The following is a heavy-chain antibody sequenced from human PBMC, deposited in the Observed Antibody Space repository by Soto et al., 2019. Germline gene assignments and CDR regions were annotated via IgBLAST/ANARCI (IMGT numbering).Heavy chain of an antibody. V-gene: IGHV5-51*01. CDR3: ARQLEAYGDYVDNWFDP. CDR2: IYPGDSDT. D-gene: IGHD4-17*01. J-gene: IGHJ5*02. Sequence: PGESLKISCKGSGYSFTSYWIGWVRQMPGKGLEWVGIIYPGDSDTRYSPSFQGQVTISADKSISTAYLQWSSLKASDTAMYYCARQLEAYGDYVDNWFDPWGQGTLVTVSS. CDR1: GYSFTSYW.